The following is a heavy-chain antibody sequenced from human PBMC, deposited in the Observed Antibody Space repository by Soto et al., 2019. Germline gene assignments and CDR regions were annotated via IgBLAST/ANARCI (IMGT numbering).Heavy chain of an antibody. Sequence: QVQLQESGPGLVKPSQTLSLTCTVSGGSISSGGYYWTWIRQHPGKGLEWIGDIYYSGSTYCNPSLTSRGTISVDPSKNPFSLTLSSVTAADPAVYYCARSVFPWGQGTLVTVSS. CDR1: GGSISSGGYY. CDR3: ARSVFP. CDR2: IYYSGST. J-gene: IGHJ5*02. V-gene: IGHV4-31*03.